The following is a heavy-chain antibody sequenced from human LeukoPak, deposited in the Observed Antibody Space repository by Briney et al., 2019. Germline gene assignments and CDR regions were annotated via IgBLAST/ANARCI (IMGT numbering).Heavy chain of an antibody. Sequence: SETLSLTCILSGGSVSSSTFYWGWFRQPPGKGLDWIGSIYYIGSTYYNPSLKSRVTISVDTSKNQFSLKLSSVTAADTAVYYCARHPRGDFDIWGQGTMVTVSS. CDR3: ARHPRGDFDI. CDR2: IYYIGST. CDR1: GGSVSSSTFY. J-gene: IGHJ3*02. V-gene: IGHV4-39*01.